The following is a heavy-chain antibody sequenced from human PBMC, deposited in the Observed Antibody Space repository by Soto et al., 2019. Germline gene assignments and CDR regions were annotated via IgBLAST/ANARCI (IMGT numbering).Heavy chain of an antibody. Sequence: GESLKISCAASGFTFSSYAMSWVRQAPGKGLEWVSAISGSGGSTYYADSVKGRFTISRDNSKNTLYLQMNSLRAEDTAVYYCAKDNAWGMTWDAFDIWGQGTMVTVSS. V-gene: IGHV3-23*01. D-gene: IGHD7-27*01. J-gene: IGHJ3*02. CDR3: AKDNAWGMTWDAFDI. CDR1: GFTFSSYA. CDR2: ISGSGGST.